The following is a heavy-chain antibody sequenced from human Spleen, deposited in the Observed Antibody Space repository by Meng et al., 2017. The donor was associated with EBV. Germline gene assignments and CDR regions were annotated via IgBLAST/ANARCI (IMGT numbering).Heavy chain of an antibody. CDR2: ILPIFGSV. V-gene: IGHV1-69*01. D-gene: IGHD2-21*02. J-gene: IGHJ4*02. CDR1: GDTFTKNA. CDR3: ASGLTGDTVTTILDF. Sequence: QVQLVQSGAEVKKPXXXXKVXXKXSGDTFTKNAISWVRQAPGQGLDWMGGILPIFGSVNYAQRFQGRVAITADESTRTVYLELGSLSSEDTAIYYCASGLTGDTVTTILDFWGQGSLV.